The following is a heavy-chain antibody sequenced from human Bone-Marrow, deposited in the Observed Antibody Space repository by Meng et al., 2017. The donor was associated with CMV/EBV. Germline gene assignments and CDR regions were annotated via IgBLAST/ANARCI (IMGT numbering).Heavy chain of an antibody. V-gene: IGHV3-30*02. CDR1: GFTFSSYG. J-gene: IGHJ1*01. Sequence: GESLKISCAASGFTFSSYGMHWVRQAPGKGLEWVAFIRYDGSNKYYADSVKGRFTISRDNSKNTLYLQMNSLRAEDTAVYYCAKDLRRDIVVVPAAPRGDFQYWGQGTTVTVSS. D-gene: IGHD2-2*01. CDR3: AKDLRRDIVVVPAAPRGDFQY. CDR2: IRYDGSNK.